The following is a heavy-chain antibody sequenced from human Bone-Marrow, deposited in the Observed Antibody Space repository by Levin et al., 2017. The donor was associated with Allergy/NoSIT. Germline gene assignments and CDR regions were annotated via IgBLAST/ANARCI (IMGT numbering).Heavy chain of an antibody. Sequence: GESLKISCKTSGYTFTDHFIHWVRQAPGQGLQWMGWINTNSGATNYAQEFQGRVTMTRDRSVSTAYMDLSSLSSGDTAVYYCARDGDGDYGNYYLDNWGQGTLVSVSS. D-gene: IGHD4-17*01. CDR2: INTNSGAT. J-gene: IGHJ4*02. CDR1: GYTFTDHF. CDR3: ARDGDGDYGNYYLDN. V-gene: IGHV1-2*02.